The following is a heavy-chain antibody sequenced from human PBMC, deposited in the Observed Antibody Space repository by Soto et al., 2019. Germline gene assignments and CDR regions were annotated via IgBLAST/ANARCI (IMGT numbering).Heavy chain of an antibody. V-gene: IGHV3-53*01. D-gene: IGHD5-18*01. Sequence: GGPRRLSVAASGFTVSSNYMSWVRQAPGERLGRASVIDSGGTTYYGASVKGRFTISRDNSKNTPYLQLNGLRASDTAVYYCARGGSRRTQLWFFFDYWGQGTLVTVSS. CDR2: IDSGGTT. CDR3: ARGGSRRTQLWFFFDY. CDR1: GFTVSSNY. J-gene: IGHJ4*02.